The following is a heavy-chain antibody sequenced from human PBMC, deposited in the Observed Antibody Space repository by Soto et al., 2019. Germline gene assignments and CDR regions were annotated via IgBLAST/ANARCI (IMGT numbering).Heavy chain of an antibody. CDR2: INPHGGST. Sequence: ASVKVSCKAPRDTFTSYYINWVRQAPGQGLEWMGVINPHGGSTAYAQKFKGRVTLTRDTSASTVYMEVSSLTSEDTAMYYCARSSGGNFGIIMEGTNWIAPWGQGTLVTVSS. CDR1: RDTFTSYY. J-gene: IGHJ5*02. D-gene: IGHD3-16*01. CDR3: ARSSGGNFGIIMEGTNWIAP. V-gene: IGHV1-46*01.